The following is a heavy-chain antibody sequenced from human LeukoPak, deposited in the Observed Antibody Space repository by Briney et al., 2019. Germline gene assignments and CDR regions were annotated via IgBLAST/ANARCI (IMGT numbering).Heavy chain of an antibody. CDR1: GFTFSSYA. CDR3: ARDTGSSSWYDYYYGMDV. J-gene: IGHJ6*02. D-gene: IGHD6-13*01. CDR2: ISYDGSNK. Sequence: GRSLRLSCAASGFTFSSYAMHWVRQAPGKGLEWVAVISYDGSNKYYADSVKGRFTISRDNSKNTLYLQMNSLRAEDTAVYYCARDTGSSSWYDYYYGMDVWGQGTTVTVSS. V-gene: IGHV3-30-3*01.